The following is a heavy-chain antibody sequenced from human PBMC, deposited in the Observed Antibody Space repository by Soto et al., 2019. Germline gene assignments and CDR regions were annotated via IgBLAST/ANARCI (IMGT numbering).Heavy chain of an antibody. CDR1: GGSISSGDYY. CDR3: ARDRLNPDQFDVVIITPYHYYAMDV. D-gene: IGHD3-16*02. CDR2: IYYSGST. J-gene: IGHJ6*02. Sequence: QVQLQESGPGLVKPSQTLSLTCTVSGGSISSGDYYWSWIRQPPGKGLEWIGYIYYSGSTYYNPILSGWGKIAIEEVHEQCSQKLNSVTAADTAVYYCARDRLNPDQFDVVIITPYHYYAMDVWGQGTTVNVSS. V-gene: IGHV4-30-4*01.